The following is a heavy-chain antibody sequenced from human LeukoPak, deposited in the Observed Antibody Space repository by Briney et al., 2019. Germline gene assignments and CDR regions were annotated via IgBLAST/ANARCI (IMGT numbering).Heavy chain of an antibody. V-gene: IGHV4-59*13. CDR3: ARGMYDLQWGAWFDP. J-gene: IGHJ5*02. CDR2: MFASGSS. CDR1: GDSINGDY. Sequence: PSETLSLTCNVSGDSINGDYWSWIRESPGKGLEYIGFMFASGSSNYNPSLKSRVSMSVDTSKKQFSLKLSSVTAADTDVYYCARGMYDLQWGAWFDPWGQGTLVTVSS. D-gene: IGHD6-19*01.